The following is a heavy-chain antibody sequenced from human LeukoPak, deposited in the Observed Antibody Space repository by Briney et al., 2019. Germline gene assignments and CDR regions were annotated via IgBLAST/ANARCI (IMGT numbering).Heavy chain of an antibody. D-gene: IGHD1-1*01. CDR3: ARVPMSRGPQNSYFDS. Sequence: GGSLRLSCAASGFTFSNYAIHWVRQAPGKGLEWVTAISYDGNKVYYGDSVSGRFTISRDNSKNTVSLLMNSLGVEDTATYFCARVPMSRGPQNSYFDSWGQGTLVVVSS. J-gene: IGHJ4*02. CDR1: GFTFSNYA. V-gene: IGHV3-30*04. CDR2: ISYDGNKV.